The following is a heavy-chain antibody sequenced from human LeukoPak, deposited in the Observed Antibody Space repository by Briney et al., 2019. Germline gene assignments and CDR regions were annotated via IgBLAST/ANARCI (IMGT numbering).Heavy chain of an antibody. Sequence: PSETLSLTCTVSGGSISSYYWSWIRQPPGKGLEWIGYIYYSGSTNYNPSLKSRVTMSVDTSKNQFSLKLSSVTAADTAVYYCARSENWFDPWGQGTLVTVSS. J-gene: IGHJ5*02. CDR2: IYYSGST. CDR3: ARSENWFDP. V-gene: IGHV4-59*12. CDR1: GGSISSYY.